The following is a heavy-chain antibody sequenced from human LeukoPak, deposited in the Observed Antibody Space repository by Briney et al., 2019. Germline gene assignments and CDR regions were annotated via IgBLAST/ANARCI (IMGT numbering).Heavy chain of an antibody. D-gene: IGHD3-16*01. CDR3: ARESPGDYGMDV. CDR2: INSDVIST. V-gene: IGHV3-74*01. J-gene: IGHJ6*02. Sequence: AGGSLRLSCAASGFTFSSYAMHWVRQAPGKGLVWVSGINSDVISTSYADSAKGRFTISRDNAKNTLYLQMNSLRAEDTAVYYCARESPGDYGMDVWGQGTTVTVSS. CDR1: GFTFSSYA.